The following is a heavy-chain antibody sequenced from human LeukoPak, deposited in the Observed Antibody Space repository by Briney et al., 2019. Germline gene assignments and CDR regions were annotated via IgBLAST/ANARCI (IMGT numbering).Heavy chain of an antibody. V-gene: IGHV3-11*01. CDR1: GFTFDDYF. Sequence: GGSQRLSCAAAGFTFDDYFRGWVRQAPGKGLEWVSYITNSGYTMYYADSVRGRFTISKDNAKNSLYLHMSGLRAEDTAVYYCARSRARIAAAVYYFDYWGQGTPVTVSS. J-gene: IGHJ4*02. D-gene: IGHD6-13*01. CDR3: ARSRARIAAAVYYFDY. CDR2: ITNSGYTM.